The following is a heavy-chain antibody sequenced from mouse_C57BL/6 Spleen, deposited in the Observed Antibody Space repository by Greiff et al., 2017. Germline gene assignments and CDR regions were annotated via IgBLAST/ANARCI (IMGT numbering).Heavy chain of an antibody. CDR1: GFNIKDDY. V-gene: IGHV14-4*01. J-gene: IGHJ2*01. CDR2: IDPENGDT. Sequence: VQLQQSGAELVRPGASVKLSCTASGFNIKDDYMHWVKQRPEQGLEWIGWIDPENGDTEYASKFQGKATITADTSSNTAYLQLSSLTSEDTAVYYCTLIYYDYDGDYWGQGTTLTVSS. CDR3: TLIYYDYDGDY. D-gene: IGHD2-4*01.